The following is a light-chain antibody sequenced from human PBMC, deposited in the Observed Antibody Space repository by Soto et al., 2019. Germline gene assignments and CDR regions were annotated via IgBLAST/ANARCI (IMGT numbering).Light chain of an antibody. J-gene: IGLJ1*01. CDR2: EVN. Sequence: QAVVTQPASVSGSPGQSVTISCTGASSDVGGYDYVSWYQQHPGKAPKLILYEVNNRPSGVSNHFSGSKSGNTASLIISGLQADDEADYYCSSYSTTSTLVFGSGTKVTVL. CDR1: SSDVGGYDY. V-gene: IGLV2-14*01. CDR3: SSYSTTSTLV.